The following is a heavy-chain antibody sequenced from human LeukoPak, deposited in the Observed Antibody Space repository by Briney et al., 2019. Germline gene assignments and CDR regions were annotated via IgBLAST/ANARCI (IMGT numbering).Heavy chain of an antibody. CDR2: IYGSGTT. Sequence: PSETLSLTCTVSGGSISSYFWSWIRQSAGKGLEWIGRIYGSGTTDYNPSLKSRVTMSVGTAKNQVSLSLSSVTAADTAVYYCARQRRVRGAKEVYYYYYYYMDVWGKGTTVTISS. CDR3: ARQRRVRGAKEVYYYYYYYMDV. CDR1: GGSISSYF. D-gene: IGHD3-10*01. V-gene: IGHV4-4*07. J-gene: IGHJ6*03.